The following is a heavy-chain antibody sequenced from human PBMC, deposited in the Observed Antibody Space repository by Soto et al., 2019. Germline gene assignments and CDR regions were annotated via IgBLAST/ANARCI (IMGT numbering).Heavy chain of an antibody. CDR1: GGTFSTFG. D-gene: IGHD3-16*01. J-gene: IGHJ4*02. CDR2: IIPFFGTA. Sequence: QVQLVQSGAEVKKTGSSVKVSCKTSGGTFSTFGISWVRQAPGQGLEWMGGIIPFFGTAEYSQKFEDRITITADESTNTVYMDLRSLRPEDTAMYYCARTAPMDAGDKYYYDFWGQGALVTVSS. V-gene: IGHV1-69*01. CDR3: ARTAPMDAGDKYYYDF.